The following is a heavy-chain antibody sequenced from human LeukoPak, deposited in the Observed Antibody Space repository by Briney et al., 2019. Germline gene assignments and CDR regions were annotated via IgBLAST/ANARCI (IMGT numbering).Heavy chain of an antibody. CDR2: ISAYNGNT. D-gene: IGHD6-13*01. CDR3: ATDIAAAGNDY. J-gene: IGHJ4*02. V-gene: IGHV1-18*01. Sequence: ASVKVSCKASGYTFTSYGISWVRQAPGQGLEWMGWISAYNGNTNYAQKLQGRVTMTTDTSTSTAYMELSRLRSDDTAVYYCATDIAAAGNDYWGQGTLVTVSS. CDR1: GYTFTSYG.